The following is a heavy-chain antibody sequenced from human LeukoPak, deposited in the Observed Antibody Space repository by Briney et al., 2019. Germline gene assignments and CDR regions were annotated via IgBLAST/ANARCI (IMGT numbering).Heavy chain of an antibody. CDR3: ARGPLLFCSSTSCYPRNDY. D-gene: IGHD2-2*01. J-gene: IGHJ4*02. CDR1: GGSFSGYY. CDR2: INHSGST. Sequence: SETLSLTCAVYGGSFSGYYWSWIRQPPGKGLEWVGGINHSGSTNYTPSLKRRVTLSVDTSKNQSSLKLSSVTAADTAVYYCARGPLLFCSSTSCYPRNDYWGQGTLVTVSS. V-gene: IGHV4-34*01.